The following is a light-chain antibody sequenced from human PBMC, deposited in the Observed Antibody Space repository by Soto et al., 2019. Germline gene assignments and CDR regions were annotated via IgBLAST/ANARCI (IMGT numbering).Light chain of an antibody. CDR1: SIGSKS. Sequence: SYELTQPPSVSVAPGKTARITCGGSSIGSKSVHWYQQRPGQAPVLVIYYDGRRPSGIPERFSGSNSGNTATLTIGRVEAGDEADDYCQVWDSSSDQYVFGTGTKLTVL. CDR3: QVWDSSSDQYV. J-gene: IGLJ1*01. V-gene: IGLV3-21*04. CDR2: YDG.